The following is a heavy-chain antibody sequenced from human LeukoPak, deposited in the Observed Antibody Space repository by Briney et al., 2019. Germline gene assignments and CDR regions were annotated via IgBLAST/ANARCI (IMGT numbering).Heavy chain of an antibody. CDR2: ISYDGSNK. Sequence: GGSLRLSCAASGFTFSSYGMHWVRQAPGKGLEWVAVISYDGSNKYYTDSVKGRFTISRDNSKNTLYLQMNSLRAEDTAVYYCAKLWGLRYFDWLLVDDAFDIWGQGTMVTVSS. CDR3: AKLWGLRYFDWLLVDDAFDI. J-gene: IGHJ3*02. V-gene: IGHV3-30*18. CDR1: GFTFSSYG. D-gene: IGHD3-9*01.